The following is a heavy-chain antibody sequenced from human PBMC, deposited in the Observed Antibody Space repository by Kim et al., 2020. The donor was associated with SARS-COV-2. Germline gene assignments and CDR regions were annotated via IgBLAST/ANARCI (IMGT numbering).Heavy chain of an antibody. J-gene: IGHJ4*02. CDR1: GFTFSSYA. CDR3: ARVPISYCSGGSCYWGYFDY. CDR2: ISYDGSNK. Sequence: GGSLRLSCAASGFTFSSYAMHWVRQAPGKGLEWVAVISYDGSNKYYADSVKGRFTISRDNSKNTLYLQMNSLRAEDTAVYYCARVPISYCSGGSCYWGYFDYWGQGTLVTVSS. V-gene: IGHV3-30*04. D-gene: IGHD2-15*01.